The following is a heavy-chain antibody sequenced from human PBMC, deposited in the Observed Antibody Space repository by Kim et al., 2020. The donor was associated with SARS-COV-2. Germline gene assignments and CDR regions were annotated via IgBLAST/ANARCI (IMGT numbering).Heavy chain of an antibody. J-gene: IGHJ4*02. V-gene: IGHV3-48*04. Sequence: GGSLRLSCAASGFTFSSYSMNWVRQAPGKGLEWVSYISSSSSTIYYADSVKGRFTISRDNAKNSLYLQMNSLRAEDTAVYYCARDSVTIFGVVPSDRWGQGTLVTVSS. D-gene: IGHD3-3*01. CDR1: GFTFSSYS. CDR2: ISSSSSTI. CDR3: ARDSVTIFGVVPSDR.